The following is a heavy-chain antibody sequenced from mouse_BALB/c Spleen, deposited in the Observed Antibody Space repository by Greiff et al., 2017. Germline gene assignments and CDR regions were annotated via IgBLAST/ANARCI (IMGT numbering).Heavy chain of an antibody. V-gene: IGHV5-6-5*01. D-gene: IGHD2-2*01. J-gene: IGHJ1*01. Sequence: EVMLVESGGGLVKPGGSLKLSCAASGFTFSSYAMSWVRQTPEKRLEWVASISSGGSTYYPDSVKGRFTISRDNARNILYLQMSSLRSEDTAMYYCARGRGLPLYWYFDVWGAGTTVTVSS. CDR2: ISSGGST. CDR1: GFTFSSYA. CDR3: ARGRGLPLYWYFDV.